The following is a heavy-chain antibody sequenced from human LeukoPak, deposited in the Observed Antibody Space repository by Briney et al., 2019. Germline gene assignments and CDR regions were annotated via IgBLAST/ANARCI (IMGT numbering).Heavy chain of an antibody. CDR2: ISYDGSNK. J-gene: IGHJ4*02. V-gene: IGHV3-30-3*01. D-gene: IGHD6-6*01. CDR3: ARELLSIAALPYFDY. Sequence: GRSLRLSCAASGFTVSSYAMHWVRQAPGKGLEWVAVISYDGSNKYYADSVKGRFTISRDNSKNTLYLLMNSLRAEDTAVYYCARELLSIAALPYFDYWGQGTLVTVSS. CDR1: GFTVSSYA.